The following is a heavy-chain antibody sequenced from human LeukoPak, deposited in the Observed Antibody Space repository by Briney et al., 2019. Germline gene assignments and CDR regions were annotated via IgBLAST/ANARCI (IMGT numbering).Heavy chain of an antibody. CDR2: IYYSGST. J-gene: IGHJ6*03. CDR3: ARARGGGSGSWSTQTNFDYYYYYMDV. D-gene: IGHD3-10*01. Sequence: PSETLSLPCTVSGGSISSYYWSWIRQPPGKGLEWIGYIYYSGSTNYNPSLKSRVTISVDTSKNQFSLKLSSVTAADTAVYYCARARGGGSGSWSTQTNFDYYYYYMDVWGKGTTVTISS. CDR1: GGSISSYY. V-gene: IGHV4-59*01.